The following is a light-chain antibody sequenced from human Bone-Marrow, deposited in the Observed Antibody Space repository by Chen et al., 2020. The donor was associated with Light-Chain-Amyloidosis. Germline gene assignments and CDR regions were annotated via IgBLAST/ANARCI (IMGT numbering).Light chain of an antibody. J-gene: IGLJ2*01. CDR1: DLPTEY. Sequence: SYELTQPPSVSVSPGQTARITCSGDDLPTEYAYWYQQKPGQAPVLVIHRDTERPSGISERFSGSRSGITATLTISGVQAEDEADYHCQSADSSGTYEVIFGGGTKLTVL. CDR2: RDT. CDR3: QSADSSGTYEVI. V-gene: IGLV3-25*03.